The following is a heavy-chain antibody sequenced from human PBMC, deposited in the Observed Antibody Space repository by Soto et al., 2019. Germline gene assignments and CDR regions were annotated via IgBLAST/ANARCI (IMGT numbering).Heavy chain of an antibody. Sequence: QVQLVESGGGVVQPGRSLRLSCAASGFTFSSYGMHWVRQASGKGLEWVAVISYDGSNKYYADSVKGRFTISRDNSKNTLYLQMNSLRAEDTAVYYCAKVNYDSSGDYSGSSLDYWGQGTLVTVSS. D-gene: IGHD3-22*01. J-gene: IGHJ4*02. CDR2: ISYDGSNK. CDR3: AKVNYDSSGDYSGSSLDY. CDR1: GFTFSSYG. V-gene: IGHV3-30*18.